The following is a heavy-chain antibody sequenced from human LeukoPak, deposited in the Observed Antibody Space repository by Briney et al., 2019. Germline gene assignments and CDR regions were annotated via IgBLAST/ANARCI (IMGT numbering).Heavy chain of an antibody. V-gene: IGHV3-7*03. CDR1: GFTFNRCW. CDR2: IKQDGSEK. CDR3: ARRYFDL. Sequence: GGSLRLSCVVSGFTFNRCWMNWVRQAPGKGLEWVANIKQDGSEKYYVDSVKGRFTISRDNAKNSLYLQMNSLRAEDTAVYYCARRYFDLWGRGTLVTVSS. J-gene: IGHJ2*01.